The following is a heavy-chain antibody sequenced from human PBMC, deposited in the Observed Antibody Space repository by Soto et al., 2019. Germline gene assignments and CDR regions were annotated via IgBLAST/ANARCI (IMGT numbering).Heavy chain of an antibody. CDR2: ISAYNGNT. J-gene: IGHJ6*02. V-gene: IGHV1-18*01. CDR1: GYTFTSYG. Sequence: QVQLVQSGAEVKKPGASVKVSCKASGYTFTSYGISWVRQAPGQGLEWMGWISAYNGNTNYAQKLQGRVTMTTDTTTSTAYMELRSLRSDDTAVYYCARVGRFVLVPAAERYYYYGMDVWGQGTTVTVSS. CDR3: ARVGRFVLVPAAERYYYYGMDV. D-gene: IGHD2-2*01.